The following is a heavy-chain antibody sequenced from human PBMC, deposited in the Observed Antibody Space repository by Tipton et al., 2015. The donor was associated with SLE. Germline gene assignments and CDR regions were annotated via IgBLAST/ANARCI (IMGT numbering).Heavy chain of an antibody. CDR3: ARAPGAMVVVLPAPYYSYHGLDV. J-gene: IGHJ6*02. D-gene: IGHD2-15*01. CDR1: SGAINIDNYF. V-gene: IGHV4-31*03. Sequence: TLSLTCTVSSGAINIDNYFSSWIRHLPGTGLEWIGYIHYGGRAYYNPSLKSRATLSVDKSTNQFSLKLTSVTAADTAVYFCARAPGAMVVVLPAPYYSYHGLDVWGQGTSVTVSS. CDR2: IHYGGRA.